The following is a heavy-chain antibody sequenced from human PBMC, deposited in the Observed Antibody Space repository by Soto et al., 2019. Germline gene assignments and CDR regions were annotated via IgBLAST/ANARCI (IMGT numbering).Heavy chain of an antibody. V-gene: IGHV5-51*01. D-gene: IGHD2-15*01. CDR1: GYSFTNYW. Sequence: EVQLVQSGAEVKKPGESLKISCKGSGYSFTNYWIGWVRQVPGKGLEWMGVIYPGDSDTRYSPSFQGQVTISADKSISTADLQWNSLKASDTAMYYCARRGYCSGGSCYSTVTAPIDYWGQGTLVTVSS. J-gene: IGHJ4*02. CDR3: ARRGYCSGGSCYSTVTAPIDY. CDR2: IYPGDSDT.